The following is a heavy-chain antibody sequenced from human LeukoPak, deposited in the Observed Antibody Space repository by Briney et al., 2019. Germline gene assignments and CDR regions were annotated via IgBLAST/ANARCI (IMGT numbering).Heavy chain of an antibody. D-gene: IGHD2-2*01. CDR1: GYTFTSYD. J-gene: IGHJ6*02. CDR2: MNPNSGNT. V-gene: IGHV1-8*01. CDR3: ARGPFHIVVVPAHGMDV. Sequence: ASVKVSRKASGYTFTSYDINWVRQATGQGLEWMGWMNPNSGNTGYAQKFQGRVTMTRNTSISTAYMELSSLRSEDTAVYYCARGPFHIVVVPAHGMDVWGQGTTVTVSS.